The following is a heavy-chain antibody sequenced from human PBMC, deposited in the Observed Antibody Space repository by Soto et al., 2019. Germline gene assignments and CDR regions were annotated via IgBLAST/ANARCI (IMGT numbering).Heavy chain of an antibody. V-gene: IGHV3-74*01. J-gene: IGHJ6*03. Sequence: PGGSLRLSCAASGFTFSSYWMHWVRQAPGKGLAWVSRINSDGSSTSYADSVKGRFTISRDNAENTLYLQMNSLRTEDTAVYYCARTKTADYYYYYMDVWGKGTTVTVSS. CDR3: ARTKTADYYYYYMDV. CDR1: GFTFSSYW. CDR2: INSDGSST.